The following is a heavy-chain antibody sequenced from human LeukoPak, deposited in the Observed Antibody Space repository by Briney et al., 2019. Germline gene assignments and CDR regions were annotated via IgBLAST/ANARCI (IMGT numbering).Heavy chain of an antibody. CDR3: ARGGTYGGNRYAFDI. J-gene: IGHJ3*02. D-gene: IGHD4-23*01. V-gene: IGHV1-69*01. Sequence: GASVKVSCKASGGTFSSYAISWVRQAPGQGLEWMGGIIPIFGTANYAQKFQGRVTITADESTSTAYMELSSLRSEDTAVYYCARGGTYGGNRYAFDIWGQGTMVTVSS. CDR1: GGTFSSYA. CDR2: IIPIFGTA.